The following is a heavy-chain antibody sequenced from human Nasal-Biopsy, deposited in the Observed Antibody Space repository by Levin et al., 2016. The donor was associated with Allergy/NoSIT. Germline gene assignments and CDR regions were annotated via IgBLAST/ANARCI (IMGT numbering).Heavy chain of an antibody. D-gene: IGHD4-17*01. CDR1: GYTFTDHY. Sequence: ASVKVSCKASGYTFTDHYIHWVRQAPGQGLEWMGWINPQTGGTRYAQKFQGWVTMTRDSSSNTVYMDLRTPRPDYTAVYFCARTGNPMGDYGDFLDYWGQGTLVTVSS. CDR2: INPQTGGT. J-gene: IGHJ4*02. CDR3: ARTGNPMGDYGDFLDY. V-gene: IGHV1-2*04.